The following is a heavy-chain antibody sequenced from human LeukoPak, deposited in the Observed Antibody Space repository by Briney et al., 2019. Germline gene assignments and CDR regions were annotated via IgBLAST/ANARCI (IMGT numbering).Heavy chain of an antibody. CDR3: ARGYNSGYDTRAASFDY. CDR1: GGTFSSYA. D-gene: IGHD5-12*01. J-gene: IGHJ4*02. Sequence: GASVKVSCKASGGTFSSYAISWVRQAPGQGLEWMGGIIPIFGTANYAQKFQGRVTITADESTSTAYMELSSLRSEDTAVYYCARGYNSGYDTRAASFDYWGQGTLVTVSS. V-gene: IGHV1-69*13. CDR2: IIPIFGTA.